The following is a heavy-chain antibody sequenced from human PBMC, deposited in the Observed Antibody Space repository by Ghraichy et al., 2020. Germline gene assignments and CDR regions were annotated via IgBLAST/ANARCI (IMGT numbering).Heavy chain of an antibody. J-gene: IGHJ4*01. D-gene: IGHD2-21*01. V-gene: IGHV4-39*01. CDR2: IFYGVSYSGTT. CDR1: GGSIRRSNYY. Sequence: SQTLSLTCSVSGGSIRRSNYYWAWIRQPPGKGLEWIGSIFYGVSYSGTTYYRSSFGRRITISADTSKNQVSLKLNFVAAEDTAVYFCAPIPRWGSIDYWGRGALVIVSS. CDR3: APIPRWGSIDY.